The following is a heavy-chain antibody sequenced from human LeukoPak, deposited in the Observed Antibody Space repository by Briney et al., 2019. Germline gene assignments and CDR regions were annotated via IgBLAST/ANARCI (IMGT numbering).Heavy chain of an antibody. CDR1: GYTFTSCD. CDR3: TRGSSGRRDN. J-gene: IGHJ4*02. D-gene: IGHD6-19*01. V-gene: IGHV1-8*01. CDR2: MNPNSGNT. Sequence: ASVKVSCKASGYTFTSCDINWVRQATGQGLEWMGWMNPNSGNTGYGQSFQGRITMTRDISIGTAYMELSNLTSEDTAIYYCTRGSSGRRDNWGQETLVTVSA.